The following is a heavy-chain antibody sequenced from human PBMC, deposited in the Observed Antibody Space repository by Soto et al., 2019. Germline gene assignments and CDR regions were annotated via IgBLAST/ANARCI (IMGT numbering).Heavy chain of an antibody. CDR1: GGTFSSYA. Sequence: SVKVSCKASGGTFSSYAISWVRQAPGQGLEWMGGIIPIFGTANYAQKFQGRVTITADESTSTAYMELSSLRSEDTAVYYCARELDAEGYLKYYYYGMDVWGQGTTVTVSS. J-gene: IGHJ6*02. D-gene: IGHD1-1*01. V-gene: IGHV1-69*13. CDR3: ARELDAEGYLKYYYYGMDV. CDR2: IIPIFGTA.